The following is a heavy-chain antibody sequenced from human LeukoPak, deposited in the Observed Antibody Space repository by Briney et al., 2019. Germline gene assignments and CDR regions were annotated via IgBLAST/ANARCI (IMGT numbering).Heavy chain of an antibody. V-gene: IGHV3-23*01. Sequence: GGSLRLSCVASGFTFRNYAMSWVRQSPGKGLEWISAISNDGVYTFHADSVKGRFTISRDNSKNTLYLQMNSLRVVDTALYYCARDSYGMDVWGQGTTVTVSS. CDR3: ARDSYGMDV. CDR2: ISNDGVYT. J-gene: IGHJ6*02. CDR1: GFTFRNYA.